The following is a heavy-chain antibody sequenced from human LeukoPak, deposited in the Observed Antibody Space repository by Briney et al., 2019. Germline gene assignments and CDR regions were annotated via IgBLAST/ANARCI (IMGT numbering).Heavy chain of an antibody. J-gene: IGHJ3*02. CDR3: ARCIPSVVLTALHAFDI. D-gene: IGHD2-21*02. CDR2: IYSSGST. Sequence: KPSETLSLTRNVSCASLSSSIYYGGWIRNPPGKELEWIGSIYSSGSTYYNPSLKSRVTISLDTSKTFFSLRLSSVTAADTAVYYCARCIPSVVLTALHAFDIWGQGTMVTVSS. CDR1: CASLSSSIYY. V-gene: IGHV4-39*02.